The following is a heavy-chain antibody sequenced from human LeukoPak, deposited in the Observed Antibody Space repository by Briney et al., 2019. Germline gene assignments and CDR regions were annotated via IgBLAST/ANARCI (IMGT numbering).Heavy chain of an antibody. CDR3: ARPRAAVGATIDY. D-gene: IGHD1-26*01. CDR1: GYSFIGYW. J-gene: IGHJ4*02. CDR2: IYPGDSDT. V-gene: IGHV5-51*01. Sequence: GESLKISCKASGYSFIGYWIGWVRQVPGKGLEWMGIIYPGDSDTRYSPSFQGQVTISADKSVSTAYLQWNSLKASDTAIYYCARPRAAVGATIDYWGQGTLVTVSS.